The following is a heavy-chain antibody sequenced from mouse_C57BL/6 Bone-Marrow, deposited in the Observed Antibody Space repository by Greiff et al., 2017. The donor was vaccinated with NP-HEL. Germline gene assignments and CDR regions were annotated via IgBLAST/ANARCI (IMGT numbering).Heavy chain of an antibody. CDR2: INPNNGGT. J-gene: IGHJ2*01. CDR1: GYTFTDYY. V-gene: IGHV1-26*01. D-gene: IGHD1-1*01. CDR3: ASGGSSYAYYFDY. Sequence: VQLQQSGPELVKPGASVKISCKASGYTFTDYYMNWVKQSHGKSLERIGDINPNNGGTSYNQKFKGKATLTVDKSSSTAYMELRSLTSEDSAVYYCASGGSSYAYYFDYWGQGTTLTVSS.